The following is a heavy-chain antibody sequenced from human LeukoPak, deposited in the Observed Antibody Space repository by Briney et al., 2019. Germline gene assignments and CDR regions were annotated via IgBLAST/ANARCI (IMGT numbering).Heavy chain of an antibody. Sequence: PGGSLRLSCAASGFTFSSYWMSWVRQAPGKGLEWVANIKQDGSEKYYVDSVKGRFTISRDNAKNSLYLQMNSLRAEDTAAYYCATSIVVVTATQIPWGQGTLVTVSS. CDR2: IKQDGSEK. CDR1: GFTFSSYW. J-gene: IGHJ5*02. V-gene: IGHV3-7*01. CDR3: ATSIVVVTATQIP. D-gene: IGHD2-21*02.